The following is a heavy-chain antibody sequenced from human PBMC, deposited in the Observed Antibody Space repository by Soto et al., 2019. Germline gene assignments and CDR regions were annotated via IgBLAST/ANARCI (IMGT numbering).Heavy chain of an antibody. V-gene: IGHV3-21*01. CDR2: ISSSSSYI. Sequence: GGSLRICGAASGFTFSSYSMCWVRQAPGKGLEWVSSISSSSSYIYYADSVKGRFTIARDNAKNALYLQMNSLRAEDTAVYYCARDPRYCSSICCYGSNSYYIY. CDR3: ARDPRYCSSICCYGSNSYYIY. D-gene: IGHD2-2*01. CDR1: GFTFSSYS. J-gene: IGHJ6*03.